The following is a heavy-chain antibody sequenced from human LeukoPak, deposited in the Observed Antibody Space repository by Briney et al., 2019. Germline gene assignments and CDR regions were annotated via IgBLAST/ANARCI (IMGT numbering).Heavy chain of an antibody. CDR1: GFTFSDYG. Sequence: PGGSLRLSCAASGFTFSDYGMHWVRQAPGKGLEWVAFIRYDGINTYYADSVKGRFTISRDNSNNTLYLQMNSLRGEDTAVYYCARDERLLWFGELSLEGGNAFDIWGQGTMVTVSS. J-gene: IGHJ3*02. CDR3: ARDERLLWFGELSLEGGNAFDI. D-gene: IGHD3-10*01. CDR2: IRYDGINT. V-gene: IGHV3-30*02.